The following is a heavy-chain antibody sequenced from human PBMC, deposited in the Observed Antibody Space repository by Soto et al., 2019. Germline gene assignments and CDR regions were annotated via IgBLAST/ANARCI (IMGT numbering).Heavy chain of an antibody. CDR1: GGSISSGDYY. D-gene: IGHD2-2*01. CDR3: VRGDPGACSSTSCSDAFDL. V-gene: IGHV4-30-4*01. Sequence: QVQLHESCPGLVKPSQTLSLTCTVSGGSISSGDYYWNWIRQPPGKGLEWIGRIYYSGSTYYSPSLKSRVAISVGTSKNQFSLKLTSVTAADTAVYYCVRGDPGACSSTSCSDAFDLWGRGTMVAVSS. CDR2: IYYSGST. J-gene: IGHJ3*01.